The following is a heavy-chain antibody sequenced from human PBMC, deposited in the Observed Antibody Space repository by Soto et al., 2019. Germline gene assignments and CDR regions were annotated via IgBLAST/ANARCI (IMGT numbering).Heavy chain of an antibody. V-gene: IGHV3-53*01. CDR3: ATWHEREHAYDV. D-gene: IGHD1-1*01. J-gene: IGHJ3*01. Sequence: DVQLVESGGGLMQPGVSLRLSCAASGLTVSGKKYVAWVRQAPGKGLEWVSALYDVDGSFYPDSVKGRFTTSSDSSKTTVYLQMNGLRPDDTAVYYCATWHEREHAYDVWGQGTTVTVSS. CDR1: GLTVSGKKY. CDR2: LYDVDGS.